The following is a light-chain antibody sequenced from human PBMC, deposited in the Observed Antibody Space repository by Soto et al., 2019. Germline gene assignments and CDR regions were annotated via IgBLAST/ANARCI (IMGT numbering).Light chain of an antibody. CDR2: AAS. CDR3: QQRNNWPPSIT. J-gene: IGKJ5*01. Sequence: EIVLTQSPATLSLSPGERATLSCRASQSVGGHLAWYQQKPGQAPRLLIYAASDRATGIPARFSGSGSETDFTLTISSREPDDVAVDYCQQRNNWPPSITFGQGTRLEIK. CDR1: QSVGGH. V-gene: IGKV3-11*01.